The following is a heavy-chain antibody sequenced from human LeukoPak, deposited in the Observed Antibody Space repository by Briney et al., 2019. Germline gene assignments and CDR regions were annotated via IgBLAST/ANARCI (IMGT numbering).Heavy chain of an antibody. CDR2: IYTRWDT. V-gene: IGHV4-4*08. CDR1: VGSISTSY. CDR3: ATDSWGTGLPFDF. Sequence: SETLSLTCTVSVGSISTSYYSWMRQPPGEGLEWISYIYTRWDTNYNPSLMSRVTISVDTSKNQFSLNLRSVTAADTAVYYCATDSWGTGLPFDFWGQGTLVTVSS. D-gene: IGHD3/OR15-3a*01. J-gene: IGHJ4*02.